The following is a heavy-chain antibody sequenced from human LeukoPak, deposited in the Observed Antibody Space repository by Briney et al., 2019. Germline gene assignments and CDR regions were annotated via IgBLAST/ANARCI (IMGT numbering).Heavy chain of an antibody. V-gene: IGHV4-38-2*02. D-gene: IGHD2-2*01. CDR1: GYSISSGYY. J-gene: IGHJ4*02. CDR2: IYHSGST. CDR3: ARQRLLSYYFDY. Sequence: SETLSLTCTVSGYSISSGYYWGWIRQPPGKGLEWIGEIYHSGSTNYNPSLKSRVTISVDKSKNQFSLKLSSVTAADTAVYYCARQRLLSYYFDYWGQGTLVTVSS.